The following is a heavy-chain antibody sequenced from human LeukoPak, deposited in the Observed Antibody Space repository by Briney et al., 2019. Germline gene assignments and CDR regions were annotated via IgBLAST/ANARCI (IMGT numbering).Heavy chain of an antibody. CDR3: ARRSTVTKRSFDY. J-gene: IGHJ4*02. CDR2: INHSGST. V-gene: IGHV4-30-4*01. Sequence: SQTLSLTCTVSGGSISSGDYYWSWIRQPPGKGLEWIGEINHSGSTNYNPSLKSRVTISVDTSKNQFSLKLSSVTAADTAVYYCARRSTVTKRSFDYWGQGTLVTVSS. D-gene: IGHD4-17*01. CDR1: GGSISSGDYY.